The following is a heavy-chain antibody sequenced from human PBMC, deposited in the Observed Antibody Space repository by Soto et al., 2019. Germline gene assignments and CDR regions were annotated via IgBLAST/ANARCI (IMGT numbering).Heavy chain of an antibody. J-gene: IGHJ6*02. V-gene: IGHV4-4*07. CDR2: IYSSGST. CDR1: GGSITSFY. D-gene: IGHD3-9*01. Sequence: SETLSLTCTVSGGSITSFYWQWIRQPAGKELEWIGRIYSSGSTNYNPSLKSRVTMSIDTSKKHFSLRLSSVTAADTAVYYCARSHYFDYYYGMDVWGQGTTVTVSS. CDR3: ARSHYFDYYYGMDV.